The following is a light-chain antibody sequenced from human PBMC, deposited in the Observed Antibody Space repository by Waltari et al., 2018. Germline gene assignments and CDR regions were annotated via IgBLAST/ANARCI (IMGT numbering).Light chain of an antibody. CDR2: DSF. V-gene: IGKV3-20*01. J-gene: IGKJ1*01. CDR1: QNSRGAY. CDR3: HQYDTSPQT. Sequence: CRASQNSRGAYLAWDQQRPGQAPRLLIYDSFIRATGIPDRFSGSGSGADFTLTISSLAPEDSAVYFCHQYDTSPQTFGQGTKVSIK.